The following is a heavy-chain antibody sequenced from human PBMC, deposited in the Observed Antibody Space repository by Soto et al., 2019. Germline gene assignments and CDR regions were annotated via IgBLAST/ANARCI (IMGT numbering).Heavy chain of an antibody. J-gene: IGHJ5*02. D-gene: IGHD4-4*01. Sequence: ASVKVSCKASGYTLTRYAINWVRQAPGQRLEWMGWINVGQGNTKYSQKFQGRVTITRDTSASTAYMELSSLRSEDTAVYYCATDSIGNWFDPWGQGTLVTVSS. CDR3: ATDSIGNWFDP. CDR1: GYTLTRYA. CDR2: INVGQGNT. V-gene: IGHV1-3*01.